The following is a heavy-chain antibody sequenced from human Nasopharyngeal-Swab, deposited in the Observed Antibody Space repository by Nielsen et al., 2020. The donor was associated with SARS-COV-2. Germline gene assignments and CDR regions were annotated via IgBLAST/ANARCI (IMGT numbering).Heavy chain of an antibody. D-gene: IGHD3-3*01. J-gene: IGHJ4*02. Sequence: WIRQPPGKEMEWIGSVYHFGNTYYNPSLKSRVTISVDTSKNQFSLKLSSVTAADPAVYYCARVKITIFGVAYFDYWGQGTLVTVSS. V-gene: IGHV4-28*03. CDR3: ARVKITIFGVAYFDY. CDR2: VYHFGNT.